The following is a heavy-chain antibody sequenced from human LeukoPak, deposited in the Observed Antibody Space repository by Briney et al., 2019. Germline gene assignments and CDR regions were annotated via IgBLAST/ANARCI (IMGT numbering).Heavy chain of an antibody. CDR2: TSSSDAGT. D-gene: IGHD3-10*02. CDR1: GFTLSTYA. CDR3: AELGITMIGGV. V-gene: IGHV3-23*01. Sequence: GGSLRLSCAASGFTLSTYAMSWVRQTPAKGLEWVAATSSSDAGTYHADSVRGRFTLSRDNSKNTLYLQMNSLRAEDTAVYYCAELGITMIGGVWGKGTTVTISS. J-gene: IGHJ6*04.